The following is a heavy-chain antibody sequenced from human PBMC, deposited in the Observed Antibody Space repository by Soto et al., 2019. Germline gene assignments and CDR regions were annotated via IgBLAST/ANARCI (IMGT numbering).Heavy chain of an antibody. D-gene: IGHD5-12*01. CDR2: SIPIFGTA. Sequence: GASVKVSCKASGGTFSSYAISWVRQAPGQGLEWMGGSIPIFGTANYAQKFQGRVTITADESTSTAYMELSSLRSEDTAVYYCARERQKWLRLGSMVYWGQGTLVTVSS. J-gene: IGHJ4*02. V-gene: IGHV1-69*13. CDR3: ARERQKWLRLGSMVY. CDR1: GGTFSSYA.